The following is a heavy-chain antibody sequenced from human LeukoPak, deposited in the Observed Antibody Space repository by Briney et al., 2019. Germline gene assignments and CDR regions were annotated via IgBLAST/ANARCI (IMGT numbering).Heavy chain of an antibody. CDR1: GYTFTGYY. CDR2: INPNSGGT. J-gene: IGHJ4*02. Sequence: ASVKVSCKASGYTFTGYYMHWVRQAPGQGLAWMGWINPNSGGTNYAQKFQGRVTMTRDTSISTAYMELSRLRSDDTAVYYCARVLGYRYYFDYWGQGTLVTVSS. D-gene: IGHD5-18*01. CDR3: ARVLGYRYYFDY. V-gene: IGHV1-2*02.